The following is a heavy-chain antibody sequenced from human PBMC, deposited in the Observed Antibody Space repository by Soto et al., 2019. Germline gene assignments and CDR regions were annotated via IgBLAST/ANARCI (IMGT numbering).Heavy chain of an antibody. CDR2: IWYDGSNK. D-gene: IGHD6-13*01. CDR3: ASLIEPPGLFFDY. V-gene: IGHV3-33*01. Sequence: PGGSLRLSCAASGFTFSSYGMHWVRQAPGKGLEWVAVIWYDGSNKYYADSVKGRFTISRDNSKNTLYLQMNSLRAEDTAVYYCASLIEPPGLFFDYWGQGTLVTVSS. J-gene: IGHJ4*01. CDR1: GFTFSSYG.